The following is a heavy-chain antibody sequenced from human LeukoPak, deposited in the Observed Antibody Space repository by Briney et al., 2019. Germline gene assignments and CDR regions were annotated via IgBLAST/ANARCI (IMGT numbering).Heavy chain of an antibody. V-gene: IGHV1-18*01. CDR1: GYTFTSYG. Sequence: ASVKVSCKASGYTFTSYGISWVRQAPGQGLEWMGWISAYNGNTNYAQKLQGRVTMTTDTSTSTDYMELRSLRSDDTAVYYCAWCYDILTGYSTTFDPWGQGTLVTVSS. D-gene: IGHD3-9*01. CDR2: ISAYNGNT. CDR3: AWCYDILTGYSTTFDP. J-gene: IGHJ5*02.